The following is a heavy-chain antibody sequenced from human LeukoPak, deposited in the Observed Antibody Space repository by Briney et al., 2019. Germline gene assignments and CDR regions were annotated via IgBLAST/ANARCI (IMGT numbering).Heavy chain of an antibody. D-gene: IGHD1-7*01. CDR3: ARGLVWNYGRFDY. J-gene: IGHJ4*02. V-gene: IGHV4-61*02. CDR2: IYTIGST. Sequence: PSQTLSLTCTVSGGSITSDNYYWSWIRQPAGKGLEWIGRIYTIGSTNYNPSLKSRVTISINTSKNQFSLKLSSVTAADTAVYYCARGLVWNYGRFDYWGQGTLVTVSS. CDR1: GGSITSDNYY.